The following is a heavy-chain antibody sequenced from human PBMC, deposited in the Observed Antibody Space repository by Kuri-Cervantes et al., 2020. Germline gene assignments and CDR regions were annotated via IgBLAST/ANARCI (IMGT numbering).Heavy chain of an antibody. CDR3: ARESGSGSPY. CDR1: GFTFDDYA. V-gene: IGHV3-9*01. Sequence: GGSLRLSCAASGFTFDDYAMHWVRQAPGKGLEWVSGISWNSGSIGYADSVKGRFTISRDNAKNSLYLQMNSLRAEDTALYHCARESGSGSPYWGQGTLVTVSS. CDR2: ISWNSGSI. J-gene: IGHJ4*02. D-gene: IGHD1-26*01.